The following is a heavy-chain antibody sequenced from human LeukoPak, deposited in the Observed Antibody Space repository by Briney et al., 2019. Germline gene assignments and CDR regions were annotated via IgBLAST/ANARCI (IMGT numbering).Heavy chain of an antibody. CDR3: ARGPRGYSYGYSVPLDY. CDR2: MNPNSGNT. J-gene: IGHJ4*02. CDR1: GYTFTSYD. D-gene: IGHD5-18*01. Sequence: ASVKVSCKASGYTFTSYDINWVRQATGQGLEWMGWMNPNSGNTGYAQKFQGRVTITRNTSISTAYMELSSLRSEDTAVYYCARGPRGYSYGYSVPLDYWGQGTLVTVSS. V-gene: IGHV1-8*03.